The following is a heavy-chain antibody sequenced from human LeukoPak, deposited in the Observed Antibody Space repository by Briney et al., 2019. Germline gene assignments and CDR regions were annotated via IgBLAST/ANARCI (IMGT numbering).Heavy chain of an antibody. V-gene: IGHV1-69*05. Sequence: GASVKVSCKASGGTFSSYAISWVRQAPGQGLEWMGGIIPIFGTANYAQKFQGRVTITTDESTSTAYMELSSLRSEDTAVYYCARGPISGAYCGGDCYSWYFDYWGQGTLATVSS. CDR2: IIPIFGTA. CDR1: GGTFSSYA. D-gene: IGHD2-21*02. J-gene: IGHJ4*02. CDR3: ARGPISGAYCGGDCYSWYFDY.